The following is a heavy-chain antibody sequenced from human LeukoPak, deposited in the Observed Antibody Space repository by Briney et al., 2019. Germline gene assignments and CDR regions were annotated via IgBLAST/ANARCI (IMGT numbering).Heavy chain of an antibody. D-gene: IGHD6-13*01. V-gene: IGHV3-66*01. CDR3: ARIKRENIAAAGTVDY. CDR2: IYSGGST. CDR1: GFTVSSNY. Sequence: GGSLRLSCAASGFTVSSNYMSWVRQAPGKGLEWVSVIYSGGSTYYADSVKGRFTISRDNSKNTLYLQMNSLRAEDTAVYYCARIKRENIAAAGTVDYWGQGTLVTVSS. J-gene: IGHJ4*02.